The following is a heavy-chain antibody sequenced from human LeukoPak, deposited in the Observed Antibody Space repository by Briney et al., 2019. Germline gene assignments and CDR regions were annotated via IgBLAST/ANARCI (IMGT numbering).Heavy chain of an antibody. CDR1: GGSFSGYY. D-gene: IGHD3-16*01. CDR3: ARYPWGYYFDY. CDR2: INHSGST. J-gene: IGHJ4*02. V-gene: IGHV4-34*01. Sequence: PSETLSLTCAVYGGSFSGYYWSWIRQPPGKGLEWIGEINHSGSTNYNPSLKSRVTISVGTSKNQFSLKLSSVTAADTAVYYCARYPWGYYFDYWGQGTLVTVSS.